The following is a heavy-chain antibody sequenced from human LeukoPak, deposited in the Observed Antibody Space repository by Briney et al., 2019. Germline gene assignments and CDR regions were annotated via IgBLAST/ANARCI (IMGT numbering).Heavy chain of an antibody. CDR2: ISSRSSYI. CDR1: GFTFSSYS. D-gene: IGHD1-26*01. V-gene: IGHV3-21*01. CDR3: ARDQDGPGATVDH. J-gene: IGHJ5*02. Sequence: GGSLRLSCAASGFTFSSYSMNWVRQAPGKGLEWVSSISSRSSYIYYADSVKGRFTISRDNAKNTLYLQMNSLRGEDTGVYYCARDQDGPGATVDHWGQGTLVTVSS.